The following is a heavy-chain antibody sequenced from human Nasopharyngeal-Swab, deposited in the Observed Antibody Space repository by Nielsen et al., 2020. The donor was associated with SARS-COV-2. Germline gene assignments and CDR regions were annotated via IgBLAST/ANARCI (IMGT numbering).Heavy chain of an antibody. CDR1: GFTFDDYA. V-gene: IGHV3-9*01. CDR2: ISWNSGSI. J-gene: IGHJ4*02. D-gene: IGHD6-6*01. Sequence: GGSLRLSCAASGFTFDDYAMHWVRQAPGKGLEWVSGISWNSGSIGYADSVKGRFTISRDNAKNSLYLQMNSLRAEDTALYYCAKTMVYSSSSYYCDDGGQG. CDR3: AKTMVYSSSSYYCDD.